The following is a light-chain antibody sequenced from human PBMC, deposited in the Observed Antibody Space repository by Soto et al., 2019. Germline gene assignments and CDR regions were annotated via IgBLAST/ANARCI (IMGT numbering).Light chain of an antibody. CDR3: QQSYNTPWT. CDR1: QSISSY. V-gene: IGKV1-39*01. J-gene: IGKJ1*01. CDR2: AAS. Sequence: DIQMTQSPSSLSASVGDRVTITCRASQSISSYLNWYQQKPGKAPKLLIYAASSLQSGVPSRFSGSGSGTDFTLTIGSLQPEDFETYYCQQSYNTPWTFGQGTEV.